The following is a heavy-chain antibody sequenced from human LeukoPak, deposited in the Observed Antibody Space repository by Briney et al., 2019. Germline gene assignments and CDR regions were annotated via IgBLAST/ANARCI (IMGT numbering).Heavy chain of an antibody. CDR1: GFTFSSYA. CDR2: ISNDGSNK. CDR3: ARGAVGATLRYPFDY. Sequence: GGSLGLSCTASGFTFSSYAMHWVRQAPGKGLEWVAIISNDGSNKYYADSVKGRFTISRDNSKNTLYLQMNSLRAEDTAVYYCARGAVGATLRYPFDYWGQGTLVTVSS. D-gene: IGHD1-26*01. V-gene: IGHV3-30*04. J-gene: IGHJ4*02.